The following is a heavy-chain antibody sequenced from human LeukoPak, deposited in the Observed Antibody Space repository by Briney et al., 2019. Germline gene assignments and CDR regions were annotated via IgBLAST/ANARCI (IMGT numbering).Heavy chain of an antibody. CDR2: ISYSGST. CDR1: GGSISSYY. D-gene: IGHD1-1*01. Sequence: PSETLSLTWTVSGGSISSYYWSWIRQPPGKGLEWIGYISYSGSTNYNPSLKSRVTISVDTSKNQFSLKLSSVTAADTAVYYCARHNSRDGYNYDSFDYWGQGTLVTVSS. V-gene: IGHV4-59*08. CDR3: ARHNSRDGYNYDSFDY. J-gene: IGHJ4*02.